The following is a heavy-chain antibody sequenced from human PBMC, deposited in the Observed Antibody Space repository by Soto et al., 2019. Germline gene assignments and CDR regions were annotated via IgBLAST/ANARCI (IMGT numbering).Heavy chain of an antibody. CDR2: IYPGDSDT. V-gene: IGHV5-51*01. Sequence: GESLKISCKGSVYNFAADWIGWVRQMPGKGLEWMGIIYPGDSDTRYSPSFQGQVTISADKSISTAYLQWRSLRASDTAMYFCAKHGAAYDYAGNTPFDYWGQGTLVTVSS. CDR3: AKHGAAYDYAGNTPFDY. CDR1: VYNFAADW. D-gene: IGHD3-16*01. J-gene: IGHJ4*02.